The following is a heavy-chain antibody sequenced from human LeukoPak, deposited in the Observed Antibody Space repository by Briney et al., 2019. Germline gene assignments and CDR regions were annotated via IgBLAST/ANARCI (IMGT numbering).Heavy chain of an antibody. CDR1: GYTCTYYY. D-gene: IGHD4-17*01. CDR3: ARDSYSTVHFDY. Sequence: ASVKVSCKASGYTCTYYYMHWVRQAPGQGLEWMGWINPNSGGTNYAQKFQGRVTMTRDTSISTAYMELSRLRSDDTAVYYCARDSYSTVHFDYWGQGTLVTVSS. J-gene: IGHJ4*02. CDR2: INPNSGGT. V-gene: IGHV1-2*02.